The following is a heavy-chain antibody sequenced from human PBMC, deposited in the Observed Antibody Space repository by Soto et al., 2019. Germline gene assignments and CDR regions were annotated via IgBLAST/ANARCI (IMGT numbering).Heavy chain of an antibody. Sequence: PSETLSLTCTVSGGSISSYYWSWIRQPPGKGLEWIGYIYYSGSTNYNPSLKSRVTISVDTSKNQFSLKLSSVTAADTAVYYCARDRHGITMVRGVRYYYYYGMDVWGQGTTVTVSS. J-gene: IGHJ6*02. CDR2: IYYSGST. CDR3: ARDRHGITMVRGVRYYYYYGMDV. CDR1: GGSISSYY. V-gene: IGHV4-59*01. D-gene: IGHD3-10*01.